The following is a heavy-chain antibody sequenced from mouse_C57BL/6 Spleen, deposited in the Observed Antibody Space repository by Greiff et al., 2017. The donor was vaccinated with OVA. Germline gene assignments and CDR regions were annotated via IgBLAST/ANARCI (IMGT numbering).Heavy chain of an antibody. CDR1: GYTFTTYP. D-gene: IGHD1-1*01. Sequence: QVQLQQSGAELVKPGASVKMSCKASGYTFTTYPIEWMKQSHGKSLEWIGNFHPYTDDTKYNEKFKGKATLTVEKSSSTVYLELSRFTSADSADYYGARPNNGSRRDWYFDVWGTGTTVTVSA. V-gene: IGHV1-47*01. CDR2: FHPYTDDT. CDR3: ARPNNGSRRDWYFDV. J-gene: IGHJ1*03.